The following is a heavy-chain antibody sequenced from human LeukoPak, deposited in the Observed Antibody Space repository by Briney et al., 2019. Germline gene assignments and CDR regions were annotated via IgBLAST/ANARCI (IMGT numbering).Heavy chain of an antibody. CDR1: GFTFSSYG. D-gene: IGHD3-10*01. J-gene: IGHJ6*04. V-gene: IGHV3-33*01. CDR2: IWYDGSNK. CDR3: ARVGARGYGSGSYFNYYYYGMDV. Sequence: GGSLRLSCAASGFTFSSYGMHWVRQAPGKGLEWAAVIWYDGSNKYYADSVKGRFTISRDNSKNTLYLQMNSLRAEDTAVYYCARVGARGYGSGSYFNYYYYGMDVWGKGTTVTVSS.